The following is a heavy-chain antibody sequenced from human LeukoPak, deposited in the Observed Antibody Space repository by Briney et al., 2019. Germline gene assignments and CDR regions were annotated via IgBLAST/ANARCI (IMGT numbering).Heavy chain of an antibody. CDR1: GVSITNTSYY. CDR2: VYYSGAT. J-gene: IGHJ5*01. CDR3: ARHASVTHNWFDF. V-gene: IGHV4-39*01. Sequence: SETLSLTCSVSGVSITNTSYYWGWIRQPPGKGLEWIGTVYYSGATYYNPSLKSRFTISVDTSKNQFSLKLTSVTAADTAVYYCARHASVTHNWFDFWGQGTLVTVSS. D-gene: IGHD2-21*02.